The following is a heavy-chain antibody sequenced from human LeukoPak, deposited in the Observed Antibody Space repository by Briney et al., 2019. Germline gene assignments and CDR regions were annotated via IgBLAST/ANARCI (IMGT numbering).Heavy chain of an antibody. J-gene: IGHJ4*02. CDR2: INHSGST. Sequence: SERLSLTCAVYGGSFSGYYWSWIRQPPGKGLEWIGEINHSGSTNYNPSLKSRVTISVDTYKNQFSLKLSSVTAADTAVYYCARWYSSGWAFDYWGQGTLVIVSS. CDR3: ARWYSSGWAFDY. CDR1: GGSFSGYY. V-gene: IGHV4-34*01. D-gene: IGHD6-19*01.